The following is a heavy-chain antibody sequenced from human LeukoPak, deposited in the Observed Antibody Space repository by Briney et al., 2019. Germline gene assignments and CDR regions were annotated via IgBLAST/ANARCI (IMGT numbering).Heavy chain of an antibody. CDR1: GFTFSSYW. J-gene: IGHJ4*02. CDR3: AREGLYYDILTGYFSYYFDY. Sequence: PGGSLRLSCAASGFTFSSYWMSWVRQAPGKGLEWVANIKQDGSEKYYVDSVKGRFTISRDNAKNSLYLQMNSLRAEDTAVYYCAREGLYYDILTGYFSYYFDYWGQGTLVTVSS. CDR2: IKQDGSEK. D-gene: IGHD3-9*01. V-gene: IGHV3-7*01.